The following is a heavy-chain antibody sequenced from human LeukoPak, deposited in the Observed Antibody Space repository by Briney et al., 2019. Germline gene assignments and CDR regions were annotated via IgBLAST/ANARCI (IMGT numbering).Heavy chain of an antibody. J-gene: IGHJ4*02. CDR2: MNPNSGNT. CDR3: ARGGLVDTAMAT. Sequence: ASVKVSCKASGYTFTSYDINWVRQATGQRLEWMGWMNPNSGNTGYAQKFQGRVTITRNTSISTAYMELSSLRSEDTAVYYCARGGLVDTAMATWGQGTLVTVSS. CDR1: GYTFTSYD. V-gene: IGHV1-8*03. D-gene: IGHD5-18*01.